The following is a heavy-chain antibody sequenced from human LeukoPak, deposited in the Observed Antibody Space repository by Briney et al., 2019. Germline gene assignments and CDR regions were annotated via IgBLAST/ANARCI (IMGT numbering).Heavy chain of an antibody. CDR1: GGSFSGYY. D-gene: IGHD6-13*01. CDR2: IYCSGST. Sequence: SETLSLTCAVYGGSFSGYYWSWIRQPPGKGLEWIGYIYCSGSTNYNPSLKSRVTISVDTSKNQSSLKVTSVTAADTAVYYCARGASSWDYWGHGTLVTVSS. CDR3: ARGASSWDY. V-gene: IGHV4-59*01. J-gene: IGHJ4*01.